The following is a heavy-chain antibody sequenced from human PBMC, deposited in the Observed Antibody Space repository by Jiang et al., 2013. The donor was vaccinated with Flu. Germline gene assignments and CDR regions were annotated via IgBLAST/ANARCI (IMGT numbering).Heavy chain of an antibody. CDR2: IIPIVGTA. D-gene: IGHD6-13*01. J-gene: IGHJ6*02. V-gene: IGHV1-69*01. CDR3: ARGSQAADYYYGMDV. CDR1: GGTFSHYA. Sequence: SGAEVKKPGSSVKVSCKASGGTFSHYAISWVRQAPGQGLEWMGGIIPIVGTAKYAQRFQGRLTISAHESTRTADIELSSLTSDDTAVYYCARGSQAADYYYGMDVWGQGTTVTVSS.